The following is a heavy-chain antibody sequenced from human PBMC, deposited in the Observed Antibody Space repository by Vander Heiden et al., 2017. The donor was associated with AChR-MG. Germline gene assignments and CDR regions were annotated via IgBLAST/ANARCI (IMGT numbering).Heavy chain of an antibody. CDR2: IYHSGST. V-gene: IGHV4-38-2*02. CDR1: GYSISSGYY. D-gene: IGHD4-17*01. CDR3: AREGPTTVTGDY. Sequence: QVQLQESGPGLVKPSETLSLTCAVSGYSISSGYYWGWIRQPPGKGLEWIGSIYHSGSTYYNPSLKSRVTISVDTSKNQFSLKLRSVTAADTAVYYCAREGPTTVTGDYWGQGTLVTVSS. J-gene: IGHJ4*02.